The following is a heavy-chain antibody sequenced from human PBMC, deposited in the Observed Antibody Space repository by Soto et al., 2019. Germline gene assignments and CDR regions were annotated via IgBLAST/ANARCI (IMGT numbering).Heavy chain of an antibody. CDR3: ARDTALLDY. J-gene: IGHJ4*02. CDR1: GCTFTNYA. CDR2: INAGNGNT. D-gene: IGHD2-2*02. Sequence: QVQLVQSGAEVKKPGASVKVSCKASGCTFTNYAMHWVRKAPGQRLEWMAWINAGNGNTKYSQKFQGRVTITRDTSASTAYMELSSLRSEDTAVYYCARDTALLDYWGQGTLVTVSS. V-gene: IGHV1-3*01.